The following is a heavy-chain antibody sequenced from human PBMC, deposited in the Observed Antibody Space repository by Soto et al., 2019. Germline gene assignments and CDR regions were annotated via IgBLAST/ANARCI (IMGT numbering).Heavy chain of an antibody. Sequence: QVQVVQSGAEVKKPESSVKVSCKPSGGTFNTYTVNWVRLAPGHGLEWMGRFIPILDMANYAQKFQDRVTITADRSTFTAYMELHSLTSDDTAVYYCAITYCRDNSCPRDFDFWGLGTRVTVSS. CDR2: FIPILDMA. J-gene: IGHJ4*02. D-gene: IGHD2-21*01. CDR1: GGTFNTYT. CDR3: AITYCRDNSCPRDFDF. V-gene: IGHV1-69*02.